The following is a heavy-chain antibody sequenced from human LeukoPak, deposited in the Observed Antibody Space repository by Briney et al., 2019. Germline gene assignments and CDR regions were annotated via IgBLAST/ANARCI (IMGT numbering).Heavy chain of an antibody. Sequence: SETLSLTRTVSGGSISSYYWSWIRQPPGKGLEWIGYIYYSGSTNYNPSLKSRVTLSVDTSKNQFSLKLSSVTAADTAVYYCASRSRDDYPEYFQHWGQGTLVTVSS. CDR3: ASRSRDDYPEYFQH. D-gene: IGHD5-24*01. CDR2: IYYSGST. V-gene: IGHV4-59*01. CDR1: GGSISSYY. J-gene: IGHJ1*01.